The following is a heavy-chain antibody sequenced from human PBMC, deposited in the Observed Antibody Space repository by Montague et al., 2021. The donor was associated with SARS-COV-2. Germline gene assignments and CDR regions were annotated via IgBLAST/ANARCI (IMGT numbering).Heavy chain of an antibody. CDR2: INHTGST. V-gene: IGHV4-34*01. Sequence: SETLSLTCSVYGDSFSTYSWIWVRQPPGEGLEWIGEINHTGSTSYNPSLKRRVTVSIDSSNNQVSLKLSSMTAADTAVYYCATRSTLWFGEDWGQGTLVTVSS. J-gene: IGHJ4*02. D-gene: IGHD3-10*01. CDR3: ATRSTLWFGED. CDR1: GDSFSTYS.